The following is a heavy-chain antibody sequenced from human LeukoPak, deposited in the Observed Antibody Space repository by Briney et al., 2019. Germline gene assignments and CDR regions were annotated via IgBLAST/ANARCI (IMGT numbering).Heavy chain of an antibody. CDR2: IYTSGST. CDR1: GGSISSGSYY. Sequence: SQTLSLTCTVSGGSISSGSYYWSWIRQPAGKGLEWIGRIYTSGSTNYNPSLNSRVTISLDTSKNQFSLKLSSVTAADTAVYYCARDLGPHYYDSSGYFPFDAFDIWGQGTMVTVSS. D-gene: IGHD3-22*01. V-gene: IGHV4-61*02. J-gene: IGHJ3*02. CDR3: ARDLGPHYYDSSGYFPFDAFDI.